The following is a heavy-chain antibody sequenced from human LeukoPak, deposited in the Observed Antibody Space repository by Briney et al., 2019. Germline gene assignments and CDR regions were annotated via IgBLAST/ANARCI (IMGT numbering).Heavy chain of an antibody. CDR1: GFTFSSYS. V-gene: IGHV3-21*01. D-gene: IGHD3-10*01. CDR3: ARDPMVRGVIRPRYYYYGMDV. J-gene: IGHJ6*02. CDR2: ISSSSSYI. Sequence: GGSLRLSCAASGFTFSSYSMNWVRQAPGKGLEWVSSISSSSSYIYYADSLKGRFTISRHNAENSLYLQMNSLRAEDTAVYYCARDPMVRGVIRPRYYYYGMDVWGQGTTVTVSS.